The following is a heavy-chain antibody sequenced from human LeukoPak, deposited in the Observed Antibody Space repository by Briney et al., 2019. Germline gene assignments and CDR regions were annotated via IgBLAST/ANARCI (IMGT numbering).Heavy chain of an antibody. Sequence: ASVKVSCKASGYTFTGYYMHWVRQAPGQGLEWMGRINPNSGGTNYAQKFQGRVTMTRDTSISTAYMELSRLRSDDTAVYYCSGSSSGGCYYYMDVWGKGTTVTVSS. V-gene: IGHV1-2*06. CDR2: INPNSGGT. D-gene: IGHD1-26*01. CDR3: SGSSSGGCYYYMDV. J-gene: IGHJ6*03. CDR1: GYTFTGYY.